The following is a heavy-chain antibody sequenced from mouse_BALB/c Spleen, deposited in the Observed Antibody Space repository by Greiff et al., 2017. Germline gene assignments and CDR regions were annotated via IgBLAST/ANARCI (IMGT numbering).Heavy chain of an antibody. V-gene: IGHV1-9*01. CDR1: GYTFSSYW. CDR2: ILPGSGST. J-gene: IGHJ3*01. D-gene: IGHD1-1*01. Sequence: QVQLQQSGAELMKPGASVKISCKATGYTFSSYWIEWVKQRLGHGLEWIGEILPGSGSTNYNEKFKGKATFTADTSSNTAYMQLSSLTSEDSAVYYCARSGISYSPFAYWGQGTLVTVSA. CDR3: ARSGISYSPFAY.